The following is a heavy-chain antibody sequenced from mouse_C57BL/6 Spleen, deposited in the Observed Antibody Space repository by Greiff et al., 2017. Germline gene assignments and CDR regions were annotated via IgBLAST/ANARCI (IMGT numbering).Heavy chain of an antibody. CDR1: GYTFTSYW. CDR3: ARERDLAMVSYWYFDV. Sequence: VQLQQSGAELAKPGASVKLSCKASGYTFTSYWMHWVKQRPGQGLEWIGYINPSSGYTKYNQKFKDKATLTAAKSSSTAYMQLSSLTYEDSAVYYCARERDLAMVSYWYFDVWGTGTTVTVSS. D-gene: IGHD2-2*01. CDR2: INPSSGYT. J-gene: IGHJ1*03. V-gene: IGHV1-7*01.